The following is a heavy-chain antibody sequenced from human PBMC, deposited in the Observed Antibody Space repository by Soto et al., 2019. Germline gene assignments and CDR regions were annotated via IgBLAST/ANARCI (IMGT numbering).Heavy chain of an antibody. CDR1: GYTFTNYY. CDR2: IYPSGGST. D-gene: IGHD3-10*01. J-gene: IGHJ4*02. Sequence: SVKVSCKASGYTFTNYYMHWVRQAPGQGLEWMGIIYPSGGSTRNAQKFQGRVTMTRDTSTSTVYMELSSLRSEDTAVYYCARDFSGPMDYWGRGTLVTVSS. CDR3: ARDFSGPMDY. V-gene: IGHV1-46*01.